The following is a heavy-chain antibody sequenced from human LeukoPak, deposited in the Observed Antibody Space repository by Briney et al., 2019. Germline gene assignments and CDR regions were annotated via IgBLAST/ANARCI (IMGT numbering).Heavy chain of an antibody. CDR3: ARELGYCSGGSCYGWFDP. Sequence: SETLSLTCTVSGGSISSCYWSWIRQPPGKGLEWIGYIYYSGSTNYNPSLKSRVTISVDTSKNQFSLKLSSVTAADTAVYYCARELGYCSGGSCYGWFDPWGQGTLVTVSS. CDR1: GGSISSCY. D-gene: IGHD2-15*01. V-gene: IGHV4-59*01. J-gene: IGHJ5*02. CDR2: IYYSGST.